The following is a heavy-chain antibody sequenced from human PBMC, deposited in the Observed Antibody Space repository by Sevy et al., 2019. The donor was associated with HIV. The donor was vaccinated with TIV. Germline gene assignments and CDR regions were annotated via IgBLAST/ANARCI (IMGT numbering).Heavy chain of an antibody. Sequence: GGSLRLSCAASGFTFSSYEMNWVRQAPGKGLEWVSYISSSGSTIYYADSVKGRFTISRDNAKNSLYLQMNSLRAEDTAVYYGARTFNYYYDSSGYWPYYFDYWGQGTLVTVSS. CDR3: ARTFNYYYDSSGYWPYYFDY. CDR1: GFTFSSYE. V-gene: IGHV3-48*03. CDR2: ISSSGSTI. D-gene: IGHD3-22*01. J-gene: IGHJ4*02.